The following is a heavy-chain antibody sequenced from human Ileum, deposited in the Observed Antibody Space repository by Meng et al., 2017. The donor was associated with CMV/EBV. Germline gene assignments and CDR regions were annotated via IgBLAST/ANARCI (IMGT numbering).Heavy chain of an antibody. CDR1: GFTFSTYW. CDR2: IMGDGTYT. D-gene: IGHD5/OR15-5a*01. J-gene: IGHJ4*01. V-gene: IGHV3-74*01. Sequence: GESLEISCAASGFTFSTYWMHWVRQAPGKGLVCISRIMGDGTYTSYVDSVKGRFTISRDNAKNALYLQVNSLRAEDTAVYYCARGGCVYTYDLVDYWGQGTLVTVSS. CDR3: ARGGCVYTYDLVDY.